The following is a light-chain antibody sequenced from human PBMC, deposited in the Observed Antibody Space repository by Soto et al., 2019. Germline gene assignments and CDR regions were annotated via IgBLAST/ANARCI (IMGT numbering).Light chain of an antibody. CDR3: GTWDTSLSAGV. J-gene: IGLJ1*01. CDR2: DNN. Sequence: VLTQPPSVSAASGQKVTISCSGSSSNIGNNYVSWYQQLPGTAPKLLIYDNNKRPSGIPDRFSGSKSGTSATLGITGLQTGDEADYYCGTWDTSLSAGVFGTGTKVTVL. V-gene: IGLV1-51*01. CDR1: SSNIGNNY.